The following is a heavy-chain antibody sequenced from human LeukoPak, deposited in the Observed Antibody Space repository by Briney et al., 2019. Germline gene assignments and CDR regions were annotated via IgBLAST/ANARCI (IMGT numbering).Heavy chain of an antibody. CDR3: ALSRRKYWFDP. CDR2: MYYSGST. Sequence: PSETLSLTCTVSGYSISSGYYWSWIRQPPGKGLEWIGYMYYSGSTNYNPSLKSRVTISADTSKNLFSLKLSSVTAADTAVYYCALSRRKYWFDPWGQGTLVTVSS. V-gene: IGHV4-38-2*02. J-gene: IGHJ5*02. CDR1: GYSISSGYY.